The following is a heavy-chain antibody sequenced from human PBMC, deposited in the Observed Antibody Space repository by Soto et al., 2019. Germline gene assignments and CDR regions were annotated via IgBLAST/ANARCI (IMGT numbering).Heavy chain of an antibody. J-gene: IGHJ4*02. Sequence: GAPVEVSCKASGGTLSSYTISWVRQAPGQGLEWMGRIIPILGIANYAQKFQGRVTITADKSTSTAYMELSSLRSEDTAVYYCASQVSSDYWGQGTLVTVSS. CDR3: ASQVSSDY. CDR1: GGTLSSYT. V-gene: IGHV1-69*02. CDR2: IIPILGIA.